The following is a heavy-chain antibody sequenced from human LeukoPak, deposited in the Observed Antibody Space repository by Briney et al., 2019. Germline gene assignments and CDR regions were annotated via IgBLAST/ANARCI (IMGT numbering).Heavy chain of an antibody. CDR2: VSGSGGST. V-gene: IGHV3-23*01. CDR3: AKGASWGYSYGYYYFDY. CDR1: GFTFSSYA. D-gene: IGHD5-18*01. Sequence: PGGSLRLSCAASGFTFSSYALSWVRQAPGKGLEWVSAVSGSGGSTYYADSVKGRFTISRDNSKNTLYLQLNSLIAEDTAVYYCAKGASWGYSYGYYYFDYWGQGTLATVSS. J-gene: IGHJ4*02.